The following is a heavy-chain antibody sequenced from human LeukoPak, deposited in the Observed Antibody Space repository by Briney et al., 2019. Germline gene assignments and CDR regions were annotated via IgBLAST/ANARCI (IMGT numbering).Heavy chain of an antibody. CDR3: AKASGSRPL. CDR1: GFTFTTYW. J-gene: IGHJ4*02. Sequence: GGSLRLSCAASGFTFTTYWMSWVRQAPGKGLEWVSAISGSGDSTYYADSDSVKGRFSISRDNTKNTLYLQMNSLRADDTAVYYCAKASGSRPLWGQGTLVTVSS. V-gene: IGHV3-23*01. D-gene: IGHD1-26*01. CDR2: ISGSGDST.